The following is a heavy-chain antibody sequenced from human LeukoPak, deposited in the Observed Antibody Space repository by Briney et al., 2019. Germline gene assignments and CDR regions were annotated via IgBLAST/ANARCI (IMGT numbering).Heavy chain of an antibody. CDR1: GDSVSSNSAA. CDR2: TYYRSKWYN. Sequence: SQTLSLTFAISGDSVSSNSAAWNWIRQSPSRGLEWLGRTYYRSKWYNDYAVSVKSRITINPDTSKNQFSLQLNSVTPEDTAVYYCARSTTPYYYDSSGPTAPFDYWGQGTLVTVSS. J-gene: IGHJ4*02. V-gene: IGHV6-1*01. CDR3: ARSTTPYYYDSSGPTAPFDY. D-gene: IGHD3-22*01.